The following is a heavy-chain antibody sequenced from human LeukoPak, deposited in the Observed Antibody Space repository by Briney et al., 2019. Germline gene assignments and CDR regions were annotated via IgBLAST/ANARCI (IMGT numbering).Heavy chain of an antibody. J-gene: IGHJ4*02. CDR3: ARERPSSYDILTGYYPRSLPYYFDY. D-gene: IGHD3-9*01. Sequence: PSETLSLTCAVYGGSFSGYYWSWIRQPPGKGLEASGEINHSGSTNYNPSLNSRVTISVHTSKTQFSLKMSSVTAADTAVYYCARERPSSYDILTGYYPRSLPYYFDYWGQGTLVTVSS. V-gene: IGHV4-34*01. CDR1: GGSFSGYY. CDR2: INHSGST.